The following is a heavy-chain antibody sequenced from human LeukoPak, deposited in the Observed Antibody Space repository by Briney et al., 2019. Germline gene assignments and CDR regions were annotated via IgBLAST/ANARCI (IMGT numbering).Heavy chain of an antibody. CDR2: INSDGSST. Sequence: VGSLRLSCAASGFTFSSYWMHWVRQAPGKGLVWVSRINSDGSSTSYADSVKGRFTISRDNAKNTLYLQMNSLRAEDTAVYYCARGDYDFWSGYPYYYYYMDVWGKGTTVTVSS. D-gene: IGHD3-3*01. CDR3: ARGDYDFWSGYPYYYYYMDV. V-gene: IGHV3-74*01. CDR1: GFTFSSYW. J-gene: IGHJ6*03.